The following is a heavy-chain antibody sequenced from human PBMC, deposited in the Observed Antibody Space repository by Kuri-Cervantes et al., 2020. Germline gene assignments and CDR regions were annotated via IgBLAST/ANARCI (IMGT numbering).Heavy chain of an antibody. D-gene: IGHD6-13*01. CDR2: ISWNSGSI. CDR1: GFTFDDYA. V-gene: IGHV3-9*01. CDR3: ASHPASLAAAPFDY. Sequence: SLKISCAASGFTFDDYAMHWVRQAPGKGLEWVSGISWNSGSIGYADSVKGRFTISRDNAKNSLYLQMNSLRAEDTAVYYCASHPASLAAAPFDYWGQGTLVTVS. J-gene: IGHJ4*02.